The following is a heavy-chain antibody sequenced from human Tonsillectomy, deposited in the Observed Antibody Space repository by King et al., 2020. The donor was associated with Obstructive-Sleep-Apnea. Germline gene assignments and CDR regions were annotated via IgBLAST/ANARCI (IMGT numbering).Heavy chain of an antibody. J-gene: IGHJ4*02. D-gene: IGHD5-18*01. CDR1: GGSISSYY. Sequence: QLQESGPGLVKPSETLSLTCTVSGGSISSYYWSWIRQPPGKGLEWIGYIYYSGSTNYNPSLKSRVTISVDTSKNQFSLKLSSVTAADTAVYYCARHRYSYGIKVDYWGQGTLVTVSS. CDR3: ARHRYSYGIKVDY. CDR2: IYYSGST. V-gene: IGHV4-59*08.